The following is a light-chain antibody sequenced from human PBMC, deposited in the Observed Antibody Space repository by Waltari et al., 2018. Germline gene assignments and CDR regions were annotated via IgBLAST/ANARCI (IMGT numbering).Light chain of an antibody. CDR1: PSVLYSSNNKNY. Sequence: DIVMTQSPDSLAVSLGERATINCTSSPSVLYSSNNKNYLAWYQQKPRQPPKLLIYWASARESGVPDRFSGSGSGTDFTLTISSLQAEDVAVYYCQQYYSTPHTFGQGTKLEIK. CDR3: QQYYSTPHT. CDR2: WAS. V-gene: IGKV4-1*01. J-gene: IGKJ2*01.